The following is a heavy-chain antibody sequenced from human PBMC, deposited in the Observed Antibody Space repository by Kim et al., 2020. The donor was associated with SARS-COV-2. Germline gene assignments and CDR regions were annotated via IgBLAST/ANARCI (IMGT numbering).Heavy chain of an antibody. D-gene: IGHD5-18*01. CDR1: GFTVSSNY. J-gene: IGHJ4*02. CDR3: ARDKAGRKRGYSYAGWDGFDY. Sequence: GGSLRLSCAASGFTVSSNYMSWVRQAPGKGLEWVSVIYSGGSTYYADSVKGRFTISRDNSKNTLYLQMNSLRAEDTAVYYCARDKAGRKRGYSYAGWDGFDYWGQGTLVTVSS. V-gene: IGHV3-53*01. CDR2: IYSGGST.